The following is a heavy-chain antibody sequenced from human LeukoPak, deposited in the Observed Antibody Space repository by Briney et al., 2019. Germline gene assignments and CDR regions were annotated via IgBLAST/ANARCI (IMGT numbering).Heavy chain of an antibody. V-gene: IGHV3-7*01. CDR1: GFRFEDYG. J-gene: IGHJ6*03. D-gene: IGHD3-10*01. Sequence: PGGSLRLSCAASGFRFEDYGTTWVRQAPGKGLEWVANIKQDGSEKYYVDSVKGRFTISRDNAKKSLYLQMNSLRTEDTAVYYCARVGGITLALAPSPFPDYNYYYMDVWGKGTTVTVSS. CDR2: IKQDGSEK. CDR3: ARVGGITLALAPSPFPDYNYYYMDV.